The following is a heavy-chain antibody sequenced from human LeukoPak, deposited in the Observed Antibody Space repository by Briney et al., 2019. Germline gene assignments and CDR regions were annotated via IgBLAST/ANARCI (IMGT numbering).Heavy chain of an antibody. D-gene: IGHD4-23*01. CDR2: IFYSGST. J-gene: IGHJ4*02. V-gene: IGHV4-39*01. CDR1: GGSTSSSSYY. CDR3: ARRNSGSSRSDY. Sequence: KPSETLSLTCTVSGGSTSSSSYYWVWIRQPPGKGLEWIGNIFYSGSTYYNPSLKSRVTISVDTSKNQFSLKLSSVTAADTAVYYCARRNSGSSRSDYWGQGTLVTVSS.